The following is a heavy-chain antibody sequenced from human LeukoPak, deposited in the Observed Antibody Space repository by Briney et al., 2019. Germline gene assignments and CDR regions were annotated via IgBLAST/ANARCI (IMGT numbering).Heavy chain of an antibody. Sequence: SETLSLTCTVSGGSISSSNYYWGWIRQPPGKGLEWIGNIYYSGSTYYNPSLKSRVTISIDTSKNQFSLKLSSVTAADTAVYYCARDPAVAGTWPLDYWGQGTLVTVSS. V-gene: IGHV4-39*07. CDR3: ARDPAVAGTWPLDY. CDR2: IYYSGST. D-gene: IGHD6-19*01. CDR1: GGSISSSNYY. J-gene: IGHJ4*02.